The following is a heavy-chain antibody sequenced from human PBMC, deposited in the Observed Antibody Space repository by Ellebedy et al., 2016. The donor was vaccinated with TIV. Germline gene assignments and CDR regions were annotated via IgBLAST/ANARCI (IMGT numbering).Heavy chain of an antibody. D-gene: IGHD2-2*01. CDR3: ARDPLDCSSTSCYWAINYYYGMDV. J-gene: IGHJ6*02. V-gene: IGHV1-18*04. Sequence: ASVKVSXXASDYTFPSYGISWVRQAPGQGLEWMGWISAFNGNTSYAQKLQGRVTLTTDTSTSTAYMELRGLRPDDTAVYYCARDPLDCSSTSCYWAINYYYGMDVWGQGTSVTVSS. CDR2: ISAFNGNT. CDR1: DYTFPSYG.